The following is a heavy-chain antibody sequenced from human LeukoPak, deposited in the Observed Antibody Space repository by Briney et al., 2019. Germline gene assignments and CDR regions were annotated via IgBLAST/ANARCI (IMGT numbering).Heavy chain of an antibody. CDR2: INPNSGGT. D-gene: IGHD6-6*01. Sequence: GASVKVSCKASGYTFTGYYMHWVRQAPGQGLEWMGWINPNSGGTNYAQKFQGRVTMTRGTSISTAYMELSRLRSDDTAVYYCAREVEYSSSGYYYYYMDVWGKGTTVTVSS. CDR3: AREVEYSSSGYYYYYMDV. V-gene: IGHV1-2*02. CDR1: GYTFTGYY. J-gene: IGHJ6*03.